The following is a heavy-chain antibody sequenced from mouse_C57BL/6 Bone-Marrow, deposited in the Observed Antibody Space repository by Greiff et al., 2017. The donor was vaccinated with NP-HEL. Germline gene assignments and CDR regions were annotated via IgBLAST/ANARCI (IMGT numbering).Heavy chain of an antibody. CDR1: GYSFTDYN. D-gene: IGHD3-1*01. Sequence: EVQLQQSGPELVKPGASVKISCKASGYSFTDYNMNWVKQSNGKSLEWIGVINPNYGTTSYNQKFKGKATLTVDQSSSTAYMQLNSLTSEDSAVEYGARRGYRERSYYFDYWGQGTTLTVSS. V-gene: IGHV1-39*01. CDR3: ARRGYRERSYYFDY. J-gene: IGHJ2*01. CDR2: INPNYGTT.